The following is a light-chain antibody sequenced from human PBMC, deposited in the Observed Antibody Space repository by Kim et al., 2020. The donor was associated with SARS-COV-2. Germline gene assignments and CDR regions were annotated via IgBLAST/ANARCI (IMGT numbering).Light chain of an antibody. J-gene: IGLJ3*02. CDR3: QFYDSSLGAWV. CDR2: GNN. V-gene: IGLV1-40*01. Sequence: QSVLTQPPSVSVSPGQRVTISCTGSSSNIGAAYDGHWYQHLLGTAPKLLFYGNNSRPSGVPDRSSGSKSGPSASLAITRLQPEYEADYYCQFYDSSLGAWVFGGGSQLSVL. CDR1: SSNIGAAYD.